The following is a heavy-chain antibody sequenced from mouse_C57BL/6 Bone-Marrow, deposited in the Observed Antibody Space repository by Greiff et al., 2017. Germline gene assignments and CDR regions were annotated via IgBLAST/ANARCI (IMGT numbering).Heavy chain of an antibody. CDR1: GFTFRSYG. Sequence: EVQVVESGGDLVKPGGSLKLSCAASGFTFRSYGMSWVRQTPDKRLEWVATISSGGSYTYYPDSVKGRFNISRDNAKNTLYLQMSSLKSEDTAMYYCARRSRYLYYFDYWGQGTTLTVSS. CDR2: ISSGGSYT. V-gene: IGHV5-6*01. J-gene: IGHJ2*01. CDR3: ARRSRYLYYFDY. D-gene: IGHD5-1*01.